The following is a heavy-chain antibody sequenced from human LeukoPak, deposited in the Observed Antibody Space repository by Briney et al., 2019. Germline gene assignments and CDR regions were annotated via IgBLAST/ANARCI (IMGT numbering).Heavy chain of an antibody. Sequence: GGSLKLSCAASGFTLSDSAMHWVRQTSDKGLEWVGRIRSKTNSYASEYAASVKGRFTISRDDSKNTIYLQMNSLKTEDEAVYYCARHMDPDFGDKKLFDYWGLGTQVTVSS. CDR3: ARHMDPDFGDKKLFDY. CDR2: IRSKTNSYAS. CDR1: GFTLSDSA. D-gene: IGHD4-23*01. J-gene: IGHJ4*02. V-gene: IGHV3-73*01.